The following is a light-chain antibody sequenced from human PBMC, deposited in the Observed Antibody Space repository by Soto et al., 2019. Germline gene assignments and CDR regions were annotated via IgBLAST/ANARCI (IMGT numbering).Light chain of an antibody. CDR1: QTISSW. Sequence: DIQMTQSPSTLSGSVGDRVTITCRASQTISSWLAWYQQKPGKAPKLLIYKASTLKSGVPSRFSGSGSGTEFTLTISSLQPDDFANYDCQHSNSYSEAFGQGTKVELK. V-gene: IGKV1-5*03. CDR2: KAS. CDR3: QHSNSYSEA. J-gene: IGKJ1*01.